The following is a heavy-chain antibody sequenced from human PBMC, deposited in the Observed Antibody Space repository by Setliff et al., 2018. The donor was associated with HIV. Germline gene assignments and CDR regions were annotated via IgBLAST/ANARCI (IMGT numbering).Heavy chain of an antibody. Sequence: GESLRLSCVASGFTFSISGMHWVRQAPGKGLEWVTYIEYDESNKRYADNVKGRFTISRDNSKNTLYLQVNSLRLEDTALYYCVKGGMTNAAFNIWGPGTMVTVSS. V-gene: IGHV3-30*02. J-gene: IGHJ3*02. D-gene: IGHD3-16*01. CDR3: VKGGMTNAAFNI. CDR2: IEYDESNK. CDR1: GFTFSISG.